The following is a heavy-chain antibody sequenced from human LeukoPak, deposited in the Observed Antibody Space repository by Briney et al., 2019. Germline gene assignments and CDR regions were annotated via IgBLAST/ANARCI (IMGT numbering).Heavy chain of an antibody. Sequence: ASVKVSCKASGYTFTSYGISWVRQAPGQGPEWMGWISVYNGNTNYAQKLQGRVTMTTETSTSTAYMELRSLRSDDTAVYYCARDRESSYGYDSVYWGQGTLVTVSS. CDR3: ARDRESSYGYDSVY. CDR1: GYTFTSYG. CDR2: ISVYNGNT. V-gene: IGHV1-18*01. J-gene: IGHJ4*02. D-gene: IGHD5-18*01.